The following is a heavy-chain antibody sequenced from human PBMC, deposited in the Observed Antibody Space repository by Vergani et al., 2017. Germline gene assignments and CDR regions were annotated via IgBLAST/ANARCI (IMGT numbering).Heavy chain of an antibody. CDR2: IYYSAST. CDR1: GGSVSSGSYY. CDR3: ATFSCGGNAVHVFDI. Sequence: QVQLQESGPGLVKPSETLSLTCTVSGGSVSSGSYYWSWIRQPAGKGLEWVGHIYYSASTNNNPSLKSRVTISVDTSENQFSLKLSSVTAADTAVYYCATFSCGGNAVHVFDIWGQGTMVTVSS. D-gene: IGHD4-23*01. J-gene: IGHJ3*02. V-gene: IGHV4-61*10.